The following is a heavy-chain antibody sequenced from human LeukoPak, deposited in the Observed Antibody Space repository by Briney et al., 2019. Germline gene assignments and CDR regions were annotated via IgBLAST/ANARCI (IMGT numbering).Heavy chain of an antibody. Sequence: PSETLSLTCTVSGGSISSYYWNWIRQPPGKGLEWIGYIYYGGSTNYNPSLKSRVTISVDTSKNQFSLKLSSVTAADTAVYYCARSIPGYYYYGMDVWGQGTTVTVSS. D-gene: IGHD2-15*01. CDR3: ARSIPGYYYYGMDV. CDR1: GGSISSYY. J-gene: IGHJ6*02. V-gene: IGHV4-59*01. CDR2: IYYGGST.